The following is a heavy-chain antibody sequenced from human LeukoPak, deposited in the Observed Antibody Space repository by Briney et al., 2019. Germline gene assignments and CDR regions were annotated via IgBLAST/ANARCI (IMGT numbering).Heavy chain of an antibody. CDR3: TRISIAEGLEF. Sequence: PGGSLRLSCVASGFIYSDWWMNWVRQAPGKGLEWVANINTDGTGKYYVDSVKGRFTVSRDNTKNSLYLEMASLKAEDTAVYYCTRISIAEGLEFWGQGILVTVSS. V-gene: IGHV3-7*01. CDR1: GFIYSDWW. J-gene: IGHJ4*02. CDR2: INTDGTGK.